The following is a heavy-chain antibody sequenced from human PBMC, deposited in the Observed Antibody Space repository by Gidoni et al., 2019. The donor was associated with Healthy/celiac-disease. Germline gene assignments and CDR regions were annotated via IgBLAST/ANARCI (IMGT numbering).Heavy chain of an antibody. Sequence: EVQLVESGAGLVQPGRSLRLSCAASGFTFDDYAMHGVRHAPGKGVEWVSGTSWNSGRIVYADSVKGRFSISRDNAKNSLYLQMNSLRAEDTALYYCAKGYSSSSAGFIDYWGQGTLVTVSS. CDR1: GFTFDDYA. J-gene: IGHJ4*02. V-gene: IGHV3-9*01. CDR3: AKGYSSSSAGFIDY. D-gene: IGHD6-6*01. CDR2: TSWNSGRI.